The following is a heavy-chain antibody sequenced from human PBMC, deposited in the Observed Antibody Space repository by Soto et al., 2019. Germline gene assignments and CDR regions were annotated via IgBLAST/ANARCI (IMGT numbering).Heavy chain of an antibody. J-gene: IGHJ4*02. CDR2: ISGYNGNT. D-gene: IGHD6-19*01. CDR3: ARARGQWLVTTEYDC. V-gene: IGHV1-18*01. Sequence: QVQLVRSGAEVKKPGASVKVSCKASGYTFSSYGISWVRQAPGQGLEWMGWISGYNGNTDYAQSLQGRVTMTTDTFTNTAYMELRSLRSDDTAVYYCARARGQWLVTTEYDCWGQGTLVTVSS. CDR1: GYTFSSYG.